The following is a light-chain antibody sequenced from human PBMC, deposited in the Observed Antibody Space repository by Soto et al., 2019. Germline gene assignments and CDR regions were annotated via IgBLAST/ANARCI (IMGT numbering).Light chain of an antibody. CDR3: QESFFTLGT. CDR2: DAS. CDR1: QSISSW. Sequence: DIQMTQSPSALSASVGDRATITCRASQSISSWLAWYQQKPGKAPKLLIYDASTLQSGVPSRFSGSGSGTEFTLTINNLQREDFATYYCQESFFTLGTFGRGTKVDI. J-gene: IGKJ1*01. V-gene: IGKV1-5*01.